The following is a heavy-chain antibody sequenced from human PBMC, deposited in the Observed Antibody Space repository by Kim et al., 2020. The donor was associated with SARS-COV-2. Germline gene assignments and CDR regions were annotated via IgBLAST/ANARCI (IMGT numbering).Heavy chain of an antibody. CDR3: ASNGCSGGSCYHYYGMDV. CDR1: GVTFSSYS. V-gene: IGHV3-21*01. Sequence: GGSLRLSCAASGVTFSSYSMNWVRQAPGKGLEWVSSISSSSSYIYYADSVKGRFTISRDNAKNSLYLQMNSLRAEDTAVYYCASNGCSGGSCYHYYGMDVWGQGTTVTVSS. D-gene: IGHD2-15*01. J-gene: IGHJ6*02. CDR2: ISSSSSYI.